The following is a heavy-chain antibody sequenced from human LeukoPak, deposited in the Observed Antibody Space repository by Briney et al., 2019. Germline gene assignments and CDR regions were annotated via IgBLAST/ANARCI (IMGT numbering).Heavy chain of an antibody. CDR3: ARQPFIYFDSSGPKGPFDY. CDR1: GYSFTSYW. Sequence: GESLKISCKGSGYSFTSYWIGCGRQMPGKGLEWMGIIYPGDSDTRYSPSFQGQVTISADKSISTAYLQWSSLKASDSAMYYWARQPFIYFDSSGPKGPFDYCGQGTLVTVSS. J-gene: IGHJ4*02. D-gene: IGHD3-22*01. V-gene: IGHV5-51*01. CDR2: IYPGDSDT.